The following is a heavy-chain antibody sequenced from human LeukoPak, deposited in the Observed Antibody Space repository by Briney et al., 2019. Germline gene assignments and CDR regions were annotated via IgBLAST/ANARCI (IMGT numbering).Heavy chain of an antibody. CDR1: GFAFSDYY. CDR2: ISGTTTYT. V-gene: IGHV3-11*06. J-gene: IGHJ5*02. Sequence: PGGSLRLSCAASGFAFSDYYMNWIRQAPGKGLEWVAYISGTTTYTNYADSVKGRFTISRDNAKNSLYLQMNSLRTEDTAVYYCVRGDYHRPINWFDPWGLGNLVTVSS. D-gene: IGHD2-21*01. CDR3: VRGDYHRPINWFDP.